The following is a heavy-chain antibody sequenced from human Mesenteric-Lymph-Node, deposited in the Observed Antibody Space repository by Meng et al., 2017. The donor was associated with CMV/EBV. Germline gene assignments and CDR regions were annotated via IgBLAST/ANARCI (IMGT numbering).Heavy chain of an antibody. Sequence: TSYDIDLGRKATGPGLEWMGWVNTNSGDTGYAQKFQDRITMTRDNTISKDYMELSSLRSEDTAVYFCAISLAYYYASGSYYVSYFQHWGQGTLVTVSS. V-gene: IGHV1-8*01. J-gene: IGHJ1*01. CDR2: VNTNSGDT. CDR3: AISLAYYYASGSYYVSYFQH. CDR1: TSYD. D-gene: IGHD3-10*01.